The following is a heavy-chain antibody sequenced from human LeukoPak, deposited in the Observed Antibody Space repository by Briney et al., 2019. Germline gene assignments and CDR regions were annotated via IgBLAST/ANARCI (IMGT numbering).Heavy chain of an antibody. CDR2: ISYDGSNK. CDR3: AKDHEGIVGATLDY. CDR1: GFTFSSYG. Sequence: GGFLRLSCAASGFTFSSYGMHWVRQAPGKGLEWVAVISYDGSNKYYADSVKGRFTISRDNSKNTLYLQMNSLRAEDTAVYYCAKDHEGIVGATLDYWGQGTLVTVSS. V-gene: IGHV3-30*18. J-gene: IGHJ4*02. D-gene: IGHD1-26*01.